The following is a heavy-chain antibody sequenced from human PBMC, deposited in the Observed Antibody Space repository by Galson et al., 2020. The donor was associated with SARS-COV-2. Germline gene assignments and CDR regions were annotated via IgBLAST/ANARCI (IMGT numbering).Heavy chain of an antibody. CDR1: GFTFKSHA. V-gene: IGHV3-33*08. Sequence: GGSLRLSCAASGFTFKSHAMHWVRQAPGKGLEWVAQILYDGSHEYYADSVKGRFTISRDDSENTVYLQMNNLRADDTAVYFVARDGQSSSGWDFDYWGQGTLVTVSS. CDR2: ILYDGSHE. CDR3: ARDGQSSSGWDFDY. D-gene: IGHD6-19*01. J-gene: IGHJ4*02.